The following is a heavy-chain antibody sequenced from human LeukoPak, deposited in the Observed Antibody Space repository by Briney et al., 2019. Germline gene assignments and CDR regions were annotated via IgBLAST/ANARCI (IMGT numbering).Heavy chain of an antibody. CDR1: GFIFSSYG. V-gene: IGHV3-30*02. Sequence: GGSLRLSCAASGFIFSSYGMNWVRQAPGKGLEWVAFIPSDGGDKYYADSVKGRFAIFRDNSRNTLYLQMNSLRAEDTAVYYCAKYGSGGSSFDYWGQGTLVTVSS. CDR2: IPSDGGDK. J-gene: IGHJ4*02. CDR3: AKYGSGGSSFDY. D-gene: IGHD2-15*01.